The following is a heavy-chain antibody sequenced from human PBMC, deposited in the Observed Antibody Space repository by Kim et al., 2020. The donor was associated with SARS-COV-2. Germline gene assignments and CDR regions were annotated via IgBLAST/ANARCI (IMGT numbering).Heavy chain of an antibody. CDR1: GFTVSSNY. V-gene: IGHV3-66*01. D-gene: IGHD1-7*01. CDR3: ANIVLTATWFP. CDR2: IYAGSST. J-gene: IGHJ5*02. Sequence: GGSLRLSCAASGFTVSSNYMSWVRQAPGKGLEWVSVIYAGSSTYYADSVKGRFTISRDNSKNTLYLQMNSLRTEDTAVYYCANIVLTATWFPWGQGTLVTVSS.